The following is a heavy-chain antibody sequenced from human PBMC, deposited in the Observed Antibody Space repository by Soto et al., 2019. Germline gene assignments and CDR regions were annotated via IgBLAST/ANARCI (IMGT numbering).Heavy chain of an antibody. Sequence: SETLSLTCTVSGGSISSYYWSWIRQPPGKGLEWIGYIYYSGSTNYNPSLKSRVTISVDTSKNQFSLKLSSVTAADTAVYYCARGPHALYGERRNAWFDPWGQGTMVT. CDR1: GGSISSYY. V-gene: IGHV4-59*01. J-gene: IGHJ5*02. CDR3: ARGPHALYGERRNAWFDP. CDR2: IYYSGST. D-gene: IGHD4-17*01.